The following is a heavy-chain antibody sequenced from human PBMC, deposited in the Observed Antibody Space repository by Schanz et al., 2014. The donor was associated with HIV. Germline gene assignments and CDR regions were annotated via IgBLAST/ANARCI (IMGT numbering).Heavy chain of an antibody. CDR1: GYTFTSYG. D-gene: IGHD6-19*01. V-gene: IGHV1-18*01. CDR3: AKLILGLAGVDY. J-gene: IGHJ4*02. Sequence: QVQLVQSGAEVKKPGSSVKVSCKASGYTFTSYGISWVRQAPGQGLEWMGWISAYNGNTKYAQRLQGRVTMTTDTSTSTAFMELSRLRSEDTAVYYCAKLILGLAGVDYWGQGTLVTVSS. CDR2: ISAYNGNT.